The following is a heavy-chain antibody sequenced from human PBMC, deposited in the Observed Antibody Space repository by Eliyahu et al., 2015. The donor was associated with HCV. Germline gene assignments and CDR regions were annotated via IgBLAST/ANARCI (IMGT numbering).Heavy chain of an antibody. V-gene: IGHV3-9*01. Sequence: EVQLVESGGGLVQPGRSLRLSCAASGFTFDDYAMHWVRQAPGKGLEWVSGISWNSGSIGYADSVKGRFTISRDNAKNSLYLQMNSLRAEDTALYYCAKDLSGYSYGCASWGQGTLVTVSS. CDR3: AKDLSGYSYGCAS. CDR1: GFTFDDYA. CDR2: ISWNSGSI. D-gene: IGHD5-18*01. J-gene: IGHJ4*02.